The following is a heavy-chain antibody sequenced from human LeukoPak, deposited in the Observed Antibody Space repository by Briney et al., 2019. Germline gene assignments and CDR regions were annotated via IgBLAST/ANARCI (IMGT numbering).Heavy chain of an antibody. CDR1: GYTFTGYY. Sequence: ASVKVSCKASGYTFTGYYIHWVRQAPGQGLEWMGWINPNSGGTNYAQKFQGRVTMTRDTSISTAYMELSRLRSDDTAVYYCARVLGGYSYATEAGIDYWGQGTLVTVSS. CDR3: ARVLGGYSYATEAGIDY. J-gene: IGHJ4*02. CDR2: INPNSGGT. D-gene: IGHD5-18*01. V-gene: IGHV1-2*02.